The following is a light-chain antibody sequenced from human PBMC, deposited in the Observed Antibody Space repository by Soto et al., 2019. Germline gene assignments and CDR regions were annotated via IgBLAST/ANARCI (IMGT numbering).Light chain of an antibody. Sequence: QSVLTQPASVSGSRGQSITISCTGPSSDVGSYNLVSWYQQHPGKAPKLMIYEGSKRPSGVSNRFSGSKSGNTASLTLSGLQAEDEADYYCCSYAGSSSYVFGTGTKVTVL. CDR1: SSDVGSYNL. V-gene: IGLV2-23*01. CDR3: CSYAGSSSYV. J-gene: IGLJ1*01. CDR2: EGS.